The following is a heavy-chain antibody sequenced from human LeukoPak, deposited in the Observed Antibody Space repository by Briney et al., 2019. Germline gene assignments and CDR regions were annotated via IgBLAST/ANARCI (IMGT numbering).Heavy chain of an antibody. CDR1: AFTFSSYA. CDR2: ISGGGGST. D-gene: IGHD6-19*01. V-gene: IGHV3-23*01. Sequence: GGSLRLSCAASAFTFSSYAMSWVRQAPGKGLEWVSAISGGGGSTYYADSVKGRFTISRDNSKNTVYLKMNSVGAEDTAVYYCAKGRRAVAGCPTDYWGQGTLVTVSS. CDR3: AKGRRAVAGCPTDY. J-gene: IGHJ4*02.